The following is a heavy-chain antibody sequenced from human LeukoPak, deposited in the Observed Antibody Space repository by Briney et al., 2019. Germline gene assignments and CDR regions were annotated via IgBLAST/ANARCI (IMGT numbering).Heavy chain of an antibody. CDR3: ARLSSGAGGDFDC. Sequence: SQTLSLTCAISGDSVSSNSAAWNWVRQSPSRGLEWLGRTYYRSKWYNNYALSVKSRITIKPDTSKNQFSLQLNSVTPKDTAVYYCARLSSGAGGDFDCWGQGTLVTVSS. J-gene: IGHJ4*02. D-gene: IGHD6-19*01. V-gene: IGHV6-1*01. CDR2: TYYRSKWYN. CDR1: GDSVSSNSAA.